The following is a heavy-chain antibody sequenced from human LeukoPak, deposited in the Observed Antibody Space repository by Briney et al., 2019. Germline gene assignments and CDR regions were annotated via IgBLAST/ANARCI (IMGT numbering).Heavy chain of an antibody. CDR1: GFTFDEYG. CDR2: IMFDGSGI. V-gene: IGHV3-43*01. CDR3: AKGTVTELQA. D-gene: IGHD1-7*01. J-gene: IGHJ5*02. Sequence: GESLRLSCAASGFTFDEYGMHWVRQTPGKRLEWVGLIMFDGSGIFYADSVKGRFAISRDNFKDSLYLQIHSLRIDDTALYYCAKGTVTELQAWGQGTLVTVSS.